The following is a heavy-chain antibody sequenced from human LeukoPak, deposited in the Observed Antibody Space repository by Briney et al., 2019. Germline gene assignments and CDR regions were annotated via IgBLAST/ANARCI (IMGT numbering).Heavy chain of an antibody. D-gene: IGHD3-22*01. CDR2: IYYSGYT. CDR3: ARGYYYDYSGPDFDY. J-gene: IGHJ4*02. CDR1: GGSISSYY. Sequence: SETLSLTCTVSGGSISSYYWSWIRQPPGKGLEWIGCIYYSGYTNYKSSLKSRVTISVDTSKNQFSLKLSSVTAADTAVYYCARGYYYDYSGPDFDYWGQGTLVTVSS. V-gene: IGHV4-59*01.